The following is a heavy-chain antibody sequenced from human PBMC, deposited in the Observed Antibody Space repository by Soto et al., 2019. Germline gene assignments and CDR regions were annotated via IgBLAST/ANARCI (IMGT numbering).Heavy chain of an antibody. V-gene: IGHV6-1*01. D-gene: IGHD3-10*01. J-gene: IGHJ6*03. CDR2: TYYRSKWYN. Sequence: SQTLSLTCVISGDSVSSNSAAWNWIRQSPSRGLEWLGRTYYRSKWYNDYAVSVKSRITINPDTSKNQFSLQLNSVTSEDTAVFNCARGPGMVRGKNYYYYYMDVWGKGTTVTVSS. CDR3: ARGPGMVRGKNYYYYYMDV. CDR1: GDSVSSNSAA.